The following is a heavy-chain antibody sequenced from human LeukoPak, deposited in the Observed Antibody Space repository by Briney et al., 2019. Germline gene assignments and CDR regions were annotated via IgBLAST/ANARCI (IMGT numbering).Heavy chain of an antibody. J-gene: IGHJ4*02. CDR2: ISYDGSNK. V-gene: IGHV3-30*18. CDR1: GFTFSSYG. D-gene: IGHD4-23*01. Sequence: GGSLRLSCAASGFTFSSYGMHWVRQAPGKGLEWVAVISYDGSNKYYADSVKGRFTISRDNTKNTLYLQMNSLRAEDTAVYYCAKGSLAVVSYGGNLDYWGQGTLVTVSS. CDR3: AKGSLAVVSYGGNLDY.